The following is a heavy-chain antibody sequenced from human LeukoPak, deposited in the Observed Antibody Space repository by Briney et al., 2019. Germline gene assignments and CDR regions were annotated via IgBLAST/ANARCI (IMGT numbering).Heavy chain of an antibody. D-gene: IGHD3-10*01. CDR1: GYTFTHYG. CDR3: AREGYGSGRRLGMDV. CDR2: INTYNGDT. V-gene: IGHV1-18*01. J-gene: IGHJ6*02. Sequence: ASVKVSCKASGYTFTHYGITWVRQAPGQGLAWMGWINTYNGDTKCAQKIQGRVTLTRDTSTSTVYKELSSLRSEDTSVYYCAREGYGSGRRLGMDVWGQGTTVTVSS.